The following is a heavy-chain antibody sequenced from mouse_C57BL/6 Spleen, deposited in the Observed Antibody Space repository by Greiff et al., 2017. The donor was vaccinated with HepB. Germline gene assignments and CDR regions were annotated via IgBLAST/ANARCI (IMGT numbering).Heavy chain of an antibody. Sequence: VQLQQPGAELVKPGASVKLSCKASGYTFTSYWMHWVKQRPGRGLEWIGRIDPNSGGTKYNEKFKSKATLTVDKPSSTAYMQLSSLTSEDSAVYYCARGQEGGQIRFLFAYWGQGTLVTVSA. CDR2: IDPNSGGT. CDR1: GYTFTSYW. CDR3: ARGQEGGQIRFLFAY. D-gene: IGHD3-2*02. V-gene: IGHV1-72*01. J-gene: IGHJ3*01.